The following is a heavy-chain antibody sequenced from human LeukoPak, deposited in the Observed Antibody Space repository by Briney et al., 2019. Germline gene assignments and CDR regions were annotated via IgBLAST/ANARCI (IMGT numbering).Heavy chain of an antibody. CDR3: AQEDYDGSGSYLGG. D-gene: IGHD3-10*01. CDR2: VSYDGSNK. CDR1: GFTFSSYG. J-gene: IGHJ4*02. V-gene: IGHV3-30*18. Sequence: GGSLRLSCAASGFTFSSYGMHWVRQAPGKGLEWVAVVSYDGSNKYYTDSMKGRFTISRDNPKNTLYLQMNSLRTEDTAIYYCAQEDYDGSGSYLGGWGQGTLVTVSS.